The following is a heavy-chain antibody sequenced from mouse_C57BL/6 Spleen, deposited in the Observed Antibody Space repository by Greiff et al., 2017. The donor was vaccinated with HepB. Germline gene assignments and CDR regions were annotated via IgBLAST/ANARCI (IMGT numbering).Heavy chain of an antibody. Sequence: EVKLMESGGDLVKPGGSLKLSCAASGFTFSSYGMSWVRQTPDKRLEWVATISSGGSYTYYPDSVKGRFTISRDNAKNTLYLQMSSLKSEDTAMYYCARGDGSFDYWGQGTTLTVSS. D-gene: IGHD1-1*01. V-gene: IGHV5-6*01. CDR3: ARGDGSFDY. CDR2: ISSGGSYT. CDR1: GFTFSSYG. J-gene: IGHJ2*01.